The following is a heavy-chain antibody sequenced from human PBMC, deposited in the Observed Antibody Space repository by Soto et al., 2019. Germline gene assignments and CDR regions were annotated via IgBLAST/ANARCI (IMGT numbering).Heavy chain of an antibody. J-gene: IGHJ4*02. V-gene: IGHV4-59*01. CDR3: ARSPGIAVAGQYGY. CDR1: GGSISSYY. D-gene: IGHD6-19*01. CDR2: IYYSGST. Sequence: SDTLSLTCTVSGGSISSYYWSWIRQPPGKGLEWIGYIYYSGSTNYNPSLKSRVTISVDRSKNQFSLKLSSVTAADTAVYYCARSPGIAVAGQYGYWGQGTLVTVSS.